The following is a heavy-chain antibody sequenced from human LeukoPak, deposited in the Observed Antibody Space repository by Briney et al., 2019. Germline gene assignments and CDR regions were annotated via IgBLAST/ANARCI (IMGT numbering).Heavy chain of an antibody. CDR2: ISSGGTYE. CDR1: GFTFSNYA. V-gene: IGHV3-30*01. J-gene: IGHJ4*02. Sequence: GKSLRPSCAASGFTFSNYAMHWVRQAPGKGLEWVSLISSGGTYEYYADSVKGRFNISRDNSKNTLYLQLNSLRAEDTAVYYCARDSTYYYDSGSSGPHYFDNWGQGTLVTVSS. CDR3: ARDSTYYYDSGSSGPHYFDN. D-gene: IGHD3-10*01.